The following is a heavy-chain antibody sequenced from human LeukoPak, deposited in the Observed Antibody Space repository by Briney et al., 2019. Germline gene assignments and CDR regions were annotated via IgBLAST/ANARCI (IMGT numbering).Heavy chain of an antibody. Sequence: PGGSLRLSCAASGFTFSSYWMHWVRQPPGKGLVWVSRISNDGSRTSYADSVKGRFTISRDNAKNTLYLQMNSLRAEDTAMYYCTRSDYGDYWGQGTLVTVSS. J-gene: IGHJ4*02. CDR2: ISNDGSRT. V-gene: IGHV3-74*01. CDR3: TRSDYGDY. CDR1: GFTFSSYW.